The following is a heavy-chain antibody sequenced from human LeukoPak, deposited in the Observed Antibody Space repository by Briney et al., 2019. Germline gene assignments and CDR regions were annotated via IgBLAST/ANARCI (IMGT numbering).Heavy chain of an antibody. CDR3: TRQTLQGAFDI. J-gene: IGHJ3*02. CDR1: GFTFSDYY. V-gene: IGHV3-11*01. Sequence: GGSLRLSCAASGFTFSDYYMSWIRQAPGKGLEWVSYISSDGSTIYYADPVKGRFTISRDNAKNSLYLQMNSLRAEDRVVYYCTRQTLQGAFDIWGQETMDTVSS. CDR2: ISSDGSTI.